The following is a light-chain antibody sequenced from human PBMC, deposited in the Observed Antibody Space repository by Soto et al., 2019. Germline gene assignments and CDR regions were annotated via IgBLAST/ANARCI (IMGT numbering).Light chain of an antibody. J-gene: IGLJ3*02. CDR2: GNS. Sequence: QPVLTQPPSVSGAPGQRGTISCTGSSSNIGAGYDVHWYQQLPGTAPKLLIYGNSNRPSGVPDRFSGSKSGTSASLAITGLQAEDEAEYYCQSYDSSRSGSVFGGGTKLTVL. CDR1: SSNIGAGYD. V-gene: IGLV1-40*01. CDR3: QSYDSSRSGSV.